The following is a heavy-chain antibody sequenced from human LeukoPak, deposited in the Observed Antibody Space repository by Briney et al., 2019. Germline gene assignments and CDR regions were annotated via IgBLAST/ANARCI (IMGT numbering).Heavy chain of an antibody. CDR2: ISWNSGSI. CDR3: AKDGSRWFGELFHYYYGMDV. J-gene: IGHJ6*02. Sequence: GGSLRLSCAASGFTFSTYAMSWVRQAPGKGLEWVSGISWNSGSIGYADSVKGRFTISRGNAKNSLYLQMNSLRAEDTALYYCAKDGSRWFGELFHYYYGMDVWGQGTTVTVSS. V-gene: IGHV3-9*01. CDR1: GFTFSTYA. D-gene: IGHD3-10*01.